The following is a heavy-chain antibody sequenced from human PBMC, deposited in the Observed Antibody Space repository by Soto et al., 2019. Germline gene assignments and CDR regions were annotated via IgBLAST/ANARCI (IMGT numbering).Heavy chain of an antibody. D-gene: IGHD6-13*01. V-gene: IGHV3-66*01. CDR2: IYSVGSE. J-gene: IGHJ3*02. CDR1: GFIVSSNY. CDR3: VNNHWYYAFAM. Sequence: HPGGSLRLSCAASGFIVSSNYMSWVRQAPGKRLEWVAIIYSVGSEYYADSVKGRFTISRDSSKNTLFLQMNSLRAEDTALYYCVNNHWYYAFAMWGQGTMVTVSS.